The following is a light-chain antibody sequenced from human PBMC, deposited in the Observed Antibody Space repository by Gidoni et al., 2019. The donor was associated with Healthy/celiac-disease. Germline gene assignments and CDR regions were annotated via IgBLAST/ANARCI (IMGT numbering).Light chain of an antibody. J-gene: IGKJ2*01. CDR3: QQRSNWPGT. V-gene: IGKV3-11*01. CDR1: QSVSSY. CDR2: DAS. Sequence: EIVLTQSPATLSLSPGERATLSCRASQSVSSYLAWYQQKPGQAPRLLINDASTRATGIPARFSGSGSGTDFTLTISSLEPEDFAVYHCQQRSNWPGTFGQGTKLEIK.